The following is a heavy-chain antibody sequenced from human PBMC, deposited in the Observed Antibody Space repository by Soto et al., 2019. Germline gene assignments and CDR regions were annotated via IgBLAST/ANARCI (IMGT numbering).Heavy chain of an antibody. D-gene: IGHD4-17*01. CDR2: IWYDGSNK. J-gene: IGHJ4*02. Sequence: QVQLVESGGGVVQPGRSLRLSCAASGFTFSSYGMHWVRQAPGKGLEWVGVIWYDGSNKYYADSVKGRFTISRDNSKNTLYLQMNSLRAEDTAVYYCARDRAGYGDRFDYWGQGTLVTVSS. V-gene: IGHV3-33*01. CDR3: ARDRAGYGDRFDY. CDR1: GFTFSSYG.